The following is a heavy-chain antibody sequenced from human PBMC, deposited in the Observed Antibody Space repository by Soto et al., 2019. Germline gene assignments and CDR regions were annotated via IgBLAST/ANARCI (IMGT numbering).Heavy chain of an antibody. J-gene: IGHJ4*02. V-gene: IGHV3-15*07. D-gene: IGHD3-9*01. Sequence: GGSLRLSCAASGFTLSGAWLHWVRQAPGKGLEWVGGIISRADGGTTDFAAPVRGRFAISRDKSQNMVYLEINSLRIEDTAVYYCTTDSLLTVRLVRCDFWGQGALVTVSS. CDR3: TTDSLLTVRLVRCDF. CDR1: GFTLSGAW. CDR2: IISRADGGTT.